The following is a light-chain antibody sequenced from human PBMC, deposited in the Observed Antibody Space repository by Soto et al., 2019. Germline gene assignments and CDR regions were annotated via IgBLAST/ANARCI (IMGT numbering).Light chain of an antibody. J-gene: IGLJ1*01. CDR1: SSDVGGYNY. CDR2: DVS. Sequence: QSVLTQPAPVSGSPGQSITISCTGTSSDVGGYNYVSWYQQRPGKAPKLIISDVSNRPSGVSDRFSASKSGNTASLTISGLQTEDENDYYCISFTSSITYVFGTGTKVTVL. CDR3: ISFTSSITYV. V-gene: IGLV2-14*03.